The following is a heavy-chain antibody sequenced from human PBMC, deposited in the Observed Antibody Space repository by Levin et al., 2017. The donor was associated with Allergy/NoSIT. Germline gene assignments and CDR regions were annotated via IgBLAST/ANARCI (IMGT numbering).Heavy chain of an antibody. V-gene: IGHV4-39*07. J-gene: IGHJ4*02. CDR2: IYYSGST. CDR3: ARETRRPLRFLEWLTGPFDY. CDR1: GGSISSSSYY. Sequence: SETLSLTCTVSGGSISSSSYYWGWIRQPPGTGLEWIGSIYYSGSTYYNPSLKSRVTISVDTSKNQFSLKLSSVTAADTAVYYCARETRRPLRFLEWLTGPFDYWGQGTLVTVSS. D-gene: IGHD3-3*01.